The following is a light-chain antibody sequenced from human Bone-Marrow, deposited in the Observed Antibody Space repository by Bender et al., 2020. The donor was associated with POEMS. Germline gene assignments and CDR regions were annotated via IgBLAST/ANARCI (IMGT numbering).Light chain of an antibody. CDR1: SANIGADYA. J-gene: IGLJ3*02. CDR3: SAWDDSLSGWV. V-gene: IGLV1-36*01. Sequence: QSVLTQPPSVSGAPGQSVTISCTGNSANIGADYAVHWYQQLPGEAPKLLIYYDDLLTPGVSDRFTASKSGTSASLAISELQSEDEALYYCSAWDDSLSGWVFGGGTKLTVL. CDR2: YDD.